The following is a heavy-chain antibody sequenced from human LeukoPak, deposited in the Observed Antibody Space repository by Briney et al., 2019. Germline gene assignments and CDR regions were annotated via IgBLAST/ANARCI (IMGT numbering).Heavy chain of an antibody. CDR2: IYYSGST. CDR1: GGSISSGGYY. Sequence: PSETLSLTCTVSGGSISSGGYYWSWIRQHPGKGLEWIGYIYYSGSTYYNPPLKSRVTICVDTSKNQFSLKLSSVTAADTAVYYCARANTIFGVVIRPFHYWGQGTLVTVSS. CDR3: ARANTIFGVVIRPFHY. V-gene: IGHV4-31*03. J-gene: IGHJ4*02. D-gene: IGHD3-3*01.